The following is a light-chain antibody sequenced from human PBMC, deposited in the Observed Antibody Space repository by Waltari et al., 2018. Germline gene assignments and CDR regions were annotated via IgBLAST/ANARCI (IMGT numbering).Light chain of an antibody. CDR2: AVP. Sequence: QSALTQPASVSASLGQSITISCVGTSSDIGFYNFVSWYQQYPGNAPKLIFNAVPGRPAGVSNRVSGSKSGNTASLTISGLRPEDEADYYCSSFTTARTYIFASGTRVTVL. CDR3: SSFTTARTYI. V-gene: IGLV2-14*03. J-gene: IGLJ1*01. CDR1: SSDIGFYNF.